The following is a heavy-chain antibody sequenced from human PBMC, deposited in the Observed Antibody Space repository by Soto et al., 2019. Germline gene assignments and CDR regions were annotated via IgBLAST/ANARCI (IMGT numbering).Heavy chain of an antibody. V-gene: IGHV3-11*01. CDR1: GFTFSDYY. Sequence: PGGSLRLSCAASGFTFSDYYMSWIRQAPGKGLEWVSYISSSGSTIYYADSVKGRFTISRDNAKNSLYLQMNSLRAEDTAVYYCARVTRYDFWSGYLHGWFDPWGQGTLVTVSS. CDR2: ISSSGSTI. CDR3: ARVTRYDFWSGYLHGWFDP. J-gene: IGHJ5*02. D-gene: IGHD3-3*01.